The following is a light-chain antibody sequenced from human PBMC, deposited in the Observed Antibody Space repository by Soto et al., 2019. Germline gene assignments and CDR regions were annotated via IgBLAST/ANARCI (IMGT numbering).Light chain of an antibody. CDR1: SSDVGGYNY. J-gene: IGLJ2*01. CDR3: CSYAGSYTLV. CDR2: DVS. Sequence: QSALTQPRSVSGSPGQSVTISCTGTSSDVGGYNYVSWYQQHPGKAPKLIIYDVSKRPSGVPDRFSGSKSGNTASLTISGLQAEDEADYYCCSYAGSYTLVFVGGTKLTVL. V-gene: IGLV2-11*01.